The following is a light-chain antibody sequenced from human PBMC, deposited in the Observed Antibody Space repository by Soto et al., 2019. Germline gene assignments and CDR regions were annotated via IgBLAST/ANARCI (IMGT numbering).Light chain of an antibody. CDR2: EGS. J-gene: IGLJ1*01. V-gene: IGLV2-23*01. Sequence: QSVLTQPASVSGSPGQSITISCTGTSSDVGSYKSVSWYQQHAGKAPKLMIYEGSKRPSGISNRFSGSKSGNTASLTISGLQAEDEADYYCCSYAGTSTYVFGTGTKLTVL. CDR1: SSDVGSYKS. CDR3: CSYAGTSTYV.